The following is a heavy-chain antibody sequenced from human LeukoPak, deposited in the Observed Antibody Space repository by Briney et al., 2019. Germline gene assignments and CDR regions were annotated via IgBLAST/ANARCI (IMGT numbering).Heavy chain of an antibody. CDR1: GGSITNTKYY. J-gene: IGHJ4*02. D-gene: IGHD4-11*01. CDR3: TRHTGYISGQYSNYEDS. CDR2: IYYTGST. Sequence: SETLSRTCTLSGGSITNTKYYWCWIRQHPGKGLEWIGSIYYTGSTYYNPSLKSRVTISVDTSKNQFSLKLRSVTAADTALYYCTRHTGYISGQYSNYEDSWGQGALVTVSS. V-gene: IGHV4-39*01.